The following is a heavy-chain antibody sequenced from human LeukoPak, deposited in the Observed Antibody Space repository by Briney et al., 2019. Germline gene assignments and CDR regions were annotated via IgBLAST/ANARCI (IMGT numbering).Heavy chain of an antibody. J-gene: IGHJ4*02. CDR2: IIPIFGTA. Sequence: GASVKVSCKASGGTFSSYAISWVRQAPGQGLGWMGGIIPIFGTANYAQKFQGRVTITADESTSTAYMELSSLRSEDTAVYYCARALWFGESPFDYWGQGTLVTVSS. D-gene: IGHD3-10*01. CDR3: ARALWFGESPFDY. CDR1: GGTFSSYA. V-gene: IGHV1-69*13.